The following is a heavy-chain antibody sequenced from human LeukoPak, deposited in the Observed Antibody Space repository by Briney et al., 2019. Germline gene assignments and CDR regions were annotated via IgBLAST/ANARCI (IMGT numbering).Heavy chain of an antibody. Sequence: ASVKVSCKASGYSFTSYGISWVRQAPGQGLDWMGWNRAYNGNTNYAEKVQGRVTMTRDTSTSTAYMELRSLRSDDTAVYYCARGLPWGQNSLYGMDVWGQGTTVTVSS. V-gene: IGHV1-18*01. CDR3: ARGLPWGQNSLYGMDV. CDR2: NRAYNGNT. J-gene: IGHJ6*02. D-gene: IGHD7-27*01. CDR1: GYSFTSYG.